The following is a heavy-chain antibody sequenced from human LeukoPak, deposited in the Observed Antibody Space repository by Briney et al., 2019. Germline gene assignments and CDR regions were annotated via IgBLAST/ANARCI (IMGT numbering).Heavy chain of an antibody. Sequence: PSETLSLTCNVSGGSISSSTYYWGWIRQPPGKGLEWIGNIYYSGTTYYNPSLKSRVTISVDTSKNQFSLKLSSVTAADTAVYYCARRVAVTGIYCFDLWGQGTPVTVSS. D-gene: IGHD6-19*01. CDR2: IYYSGTT. CDR1: GGSISSSTYY. J-gene: IGHJ4*02. V-gene: IGHV4-39*01. CDR3: ARRVAVTGIYCFDL.